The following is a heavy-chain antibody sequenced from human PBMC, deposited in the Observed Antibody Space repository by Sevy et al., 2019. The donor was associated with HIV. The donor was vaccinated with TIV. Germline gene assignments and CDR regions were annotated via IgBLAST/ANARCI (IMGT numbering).Heavy chain of an antibody. D-gene: IGHD3-3*01. V-gene: IGHV3-23*01. CDR1: GFNFNNYA. CDR3: AKTRFMDFWNDYYSFYFDF. CDR2: ISFSGSKT. Sequence: GGSLRLSCAAAGFNFNNYAMTWVRQAPGKGLEWVSGISFSGSKTYYAESVKGQFSSSRDPSKNTLYLQMNNVRGGDTSVYFCAKTRFMDFWNDYYSFYFDFWGQGTLVTVSS. J-gene: IGHJ4*02.